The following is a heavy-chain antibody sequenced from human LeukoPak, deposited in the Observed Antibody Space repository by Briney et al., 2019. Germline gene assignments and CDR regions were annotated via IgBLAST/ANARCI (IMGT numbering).Heavy chain of an antibody. Sequence: GGPLRLSCAASGFTFSSYWMSWVRQAPGKGLEWVANIKKDGSEKYYVDSVKGRFTISRDSAKTSLYLQMISLRAEDTAVYYCARHRYSYGYTDYWGQGTLVTVSS. J-gene: IGHJ4*02. CDR3: ARHRYSYGYTDY. D-gene: IGHD5-18*01. V-gene: IGHV3-7*01. CDR1: GFTFSSYW. CDR2: IKKDGSEK.